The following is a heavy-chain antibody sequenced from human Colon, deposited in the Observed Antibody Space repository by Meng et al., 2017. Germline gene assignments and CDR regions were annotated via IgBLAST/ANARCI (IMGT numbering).Heavy chain of an antibody. Sequence: QVQLVQSGAEVKKPGASVKVFCKASGYTFTSYAIHWVRQAPGQRLEWMGSINAGYGNTDYSQRFQGRVTITRDTSASTVYMELNSLTSEDTAMYFCARKAAVANNWFDPWGQGTLVTVSS. CDR2: INAGYGNT. CDR3: ARKAAVANNWFDP. D-gene: IGHD6-19*01. V-gene: IGHV1-3*01. CDR1: GYTFTSYA. J-gene: IGHJ5*02.